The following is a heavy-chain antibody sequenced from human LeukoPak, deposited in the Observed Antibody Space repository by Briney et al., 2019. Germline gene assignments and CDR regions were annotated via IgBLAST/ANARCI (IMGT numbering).Heavy chain of an antibody. CDR3: ARRGYGDHADAFDI. Sequence: PSETLSLTCTVSGGSISSSSYYWGWIRQPPGKGLEWIGSIYYSGNTYYNPSLKSRVTISVDTSKNQFSLKLSSVTAADTAVYYCARRGYGDHADAFDIWGQGTMVTVSS. V-gene: IGHV4-39*01. CDR2: IYYSGNT. CDR1: GGSISSSSYY. J-gene: IGHJ3*02. D-gene: IGHD4-17*01.